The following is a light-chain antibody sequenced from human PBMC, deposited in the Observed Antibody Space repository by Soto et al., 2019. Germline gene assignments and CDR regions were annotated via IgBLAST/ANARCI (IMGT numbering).Light chain of an antibody. CDR1: SSDVGGYNY. Sequence: QSALTQPPSASGSPGQSVTISCTGTSSDVGGYNYISWYQHHPGKAPKLMIYEVSKRPSGVPDRFSGSKSGNTASLTVSGLQAEDEADYYCSSYAGSNNYVVFGGGTKLPVL. CDR2: EVS. CDR3: SSYAGSNNYVV. J-gene: IGLJ2*01. V-gene: IGLV2-8*01.